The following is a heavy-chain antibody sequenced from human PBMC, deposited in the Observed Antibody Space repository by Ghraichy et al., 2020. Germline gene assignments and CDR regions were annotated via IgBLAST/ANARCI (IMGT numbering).Heavy chain of an antibody. CDR1: GFSLSAPAVG. CDR3: AHGSGWLFDF. V-gene: IGHV2-5*02. Sequence: SGPTLVKPTQTLTLTCTFSGFSLSAPAVGVGWIRQPPGKAPEWLALIYWDDDNHFSPSLKNRLTLTKDTSKNHVVLTMTNMEPVDTATYYCAHGSGWLFDFWGQGILVTVSS. CDR2: IYWDDDN. J-gene: IGHJ4*02. D-gene: IGHD6-19*01.